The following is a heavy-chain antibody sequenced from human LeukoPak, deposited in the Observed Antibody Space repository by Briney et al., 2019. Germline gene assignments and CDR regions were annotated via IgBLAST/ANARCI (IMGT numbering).Heavy chain of an antibody. V-gene: IGHV4-39*01. CDR2: IYYSGST. CDR1: GGSISSGGYY. D-gene: IGHD3-3*01. Sequence: SEALSLTCTVSGGSISSGGYYWRWIRQPPGKGLEWIGYIYYSGSTYYNPSLKSRVTISVDTSKNQFSLKLSSVTAADTAVYYCARGFWSGYSVVSYYYGMDVWGQGTTVTVSS. J-gene: IGHJ6*02. CDR3: ARGFWSGYSVVSYYYGMDV.